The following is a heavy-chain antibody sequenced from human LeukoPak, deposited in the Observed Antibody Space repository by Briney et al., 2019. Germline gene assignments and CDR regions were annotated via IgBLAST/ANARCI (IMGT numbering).Heavy chain of an antibody. V-gene: IGHV3-23*01. CDR2: ISGSVGST. Sequence: GGSLRLSCAASAFTFSSYAMSWVRHAPGKGLEWVSAISGSVGSTYYADSVKGRFTISRDNSTKTLYLRMNSLRAEDTAVYYCAKNSRDSSGYTTVDYWGQGTLVTVSS. D-gene: IGHD3-22*01. CDR3: AKNSRDSSGYTTVDY. J-gene: IGHJ4*02. CDR1: AFTFSSYA.